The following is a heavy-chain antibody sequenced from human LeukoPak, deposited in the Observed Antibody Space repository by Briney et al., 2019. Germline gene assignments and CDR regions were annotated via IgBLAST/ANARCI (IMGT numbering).Heavy chain of an antibody. Sequence: SQTLSLTCTVSGGSISSGSYQWTWIRQPAGKGLEWIGRIYTSGSTNYNPSLKSRVTISVDTSKNQFSLKLSSVTAADTAVYYCAKGTGGTFYYFDYWGQGTLVTVSS. CDR1: GGSISSGSYQ. J-gene: IGHJ4*02. CDR3: AKGTGGTFYYFDY. D-gene: IGHD2-8*02. CDR2: IYTSGST. V-gene: IGHV4-61*02.